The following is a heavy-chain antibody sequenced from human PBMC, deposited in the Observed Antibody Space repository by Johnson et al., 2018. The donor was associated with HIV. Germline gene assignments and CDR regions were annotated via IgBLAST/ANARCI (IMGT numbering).Heavy chain of an antibody. V-gene: IGHV3-30*19. J-gene: IGHJ3*02. CDR1: GFSFNNYC. CDR3: ARALEVGATTANEAFDI. CDR2: ISYDGSNK. Sequence: QMLLVESGGGLVQPGGSLRLSCGASGFSFNNYCMSWVRQAPGKGLEWVSVISYDGSNKYYADSVKGRFTISRDNSKNTLYLQMNSLRAEDTAVYYCARALEVGATTANEAFDIWGQGTMVTVSS. D-gene: IGHD1-26*01.